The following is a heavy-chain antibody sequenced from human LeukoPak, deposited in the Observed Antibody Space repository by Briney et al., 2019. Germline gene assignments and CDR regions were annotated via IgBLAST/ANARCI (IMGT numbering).Heavy chain of an antibody. D-gene: IGHD6-19*01. Sequence: ASVKVSCKASGGTFSSYAISWVRQALGQGLEWMGRIIPIFGTANYAQKFQGRVTITTDESTSTAYMELSSLRSEDTAVYYCAKRVAVAGKLDDYWGQGTLVTVSS. CDR2: IIPIFGTA. V-gene: IGHV1-69*05. J-gene: IGHJ4*02. CDR3: AKRVAVAGKLDDY. CDR1: GGTFSSYA.